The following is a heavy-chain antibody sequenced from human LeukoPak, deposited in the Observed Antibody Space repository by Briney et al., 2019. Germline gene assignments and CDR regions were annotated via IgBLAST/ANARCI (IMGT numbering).Heavy chain of an antibody. D-gene: IGHD3-22*01. J-gene: IGHJ3*01. V-gene: IGHV3-7*05. CDR1: GFTFNNYW. CDR2: IKQVGSDK. CDR3: ARDSIPGYDSSGYMVAFDL. Sequence: GGSLRLSCAASGFTFNNYWMTWVRQAPGKGLEWVANIKQVGSDKYYVDSVKGRFIISRDTAKNSLYLQMNSLRAEDTAVYYCARDSIPGYDSSGYMVAFDLWGQGTMVTVSS.